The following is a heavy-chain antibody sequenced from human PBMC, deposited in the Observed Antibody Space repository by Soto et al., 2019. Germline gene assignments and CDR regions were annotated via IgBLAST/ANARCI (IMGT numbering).Heavy chain of an antibody. CDR3: ASNWNYRTLDY. Sequence: SETLSLTCTVSGGSISSGDYYWSWIRQPPGKGLEWIGYIYYSGSTYYNPSLKSRVTISVDTSKNQFSLKLSSVTAADTAVYYCASNWNYRTLDYSGQGTLVTVSS. D-gene: IGHD1-7*01. CDR2: IYYSGST. CDR1: GGSISSGDYY. J-gene: IGHJ4*02. V-gene: IGHV4-30-4*01.